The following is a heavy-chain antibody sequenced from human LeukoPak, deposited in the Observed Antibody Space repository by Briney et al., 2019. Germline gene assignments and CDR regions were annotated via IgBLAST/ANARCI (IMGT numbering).Heavy chain of an antibody. V-gene: IGHV3-9*01. D-gene: IGHD2-21*02. CDR3: AKDKGSPNCGGDCPPYYFDY. J-gene: IGHJ4*02. CDR2: ISWNSGSI. Sequence: PGGSLRLSCAASGFTFDDYAMHWVRQAPGKGLEWVSGISWNSGSIGYADSVKGRFTISRDNAKNSLYLQMNSLRAEDTALYYCAKDKGSPNCGGDCPPYYFDYWGQGTLVTVSP. CDR1: GFTFDDYA.